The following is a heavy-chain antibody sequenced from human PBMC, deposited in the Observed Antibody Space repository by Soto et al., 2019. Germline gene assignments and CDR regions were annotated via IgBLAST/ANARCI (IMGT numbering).Heavy chain of an antibody. CDR3: ARESRLLNWFDP. CDR1: CGTFSSYA. V-gene: IGHV1-69*13. J-gene: IGHJ5*02. D-gene: IGHD3-22*01. CDR2: IIPIFGTA. Sequence: SVNVSCKASCGTFSSYAISWVRQAPGQGLEWMGGIIPIFGTANYAQKFQGRVTITADESTSTAYMELSSLRSEDTAVYYCARESRLLNWFDPWGQGTLVTVSS.